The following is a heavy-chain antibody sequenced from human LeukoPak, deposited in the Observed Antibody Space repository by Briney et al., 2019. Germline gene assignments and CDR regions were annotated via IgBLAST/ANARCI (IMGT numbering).Heavy chain of an antibody. Sequence: ASVKVSCKASGYTFTGYYMHWVRQAPGQGLEWMGWINPNSGGTNYAQKFQGRVTMTRDTSISTAYMELSRLRSDDTAVYYCARTQRSYYYYGMNVWGQGTTVTVSS. J-gene: IGHJ6*02. V-gene: IGHV1-2*02. CDR3: ARTQRSYYYYGMNV. CDR1: GYTFTGYY. CDR2: INPNSGGT.